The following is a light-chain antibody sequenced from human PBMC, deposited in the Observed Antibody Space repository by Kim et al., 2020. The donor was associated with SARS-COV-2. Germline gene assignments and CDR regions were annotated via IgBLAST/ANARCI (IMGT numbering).Light chain of an antibody. CDR3: CSYAGSSTWV. V-gene: IGLV2-23*01. Sequence: QSALTQPASVSVSPGQSITISCTGTSSDVGSYNLVSWYQQHPGKAPKLMIYEGSKRPSGVSNRFSGSKSGNTASLTISGLQAEDEADYYCCSYAGSSTWVFGGGTQLTVL. J-gene: IGLJ3*02. CDR2: EGS. CDR1: SSDVGSYNL.